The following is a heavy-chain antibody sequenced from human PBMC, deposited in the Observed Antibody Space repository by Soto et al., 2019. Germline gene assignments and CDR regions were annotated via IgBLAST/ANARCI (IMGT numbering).Heavy chain of an antibody. Sequence: GGSLRLSCAASGFTFSSYAMSWVRQAPGKGLEWVAVISYDGSNKYYADSVKGRFTISRDNSKNTLYLQMNSLRAEDTAVYYCARAQDYDILTGYYREVDYWGQGTLVTVSS. V-gene: IGHV3-30-3*01. CDR1: GFTFSSYA. CDR2: ISYDGSNK. D-gene: IGHD3-9*01. CDR3: ARAQDYDILTGYYREVDY. J-gene: IGHJ4*02.